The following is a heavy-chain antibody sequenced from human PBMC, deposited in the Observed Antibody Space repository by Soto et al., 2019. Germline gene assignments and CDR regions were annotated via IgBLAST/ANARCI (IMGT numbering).Heavy chain of an antibody. J-gene: IGHJ4*02. CDR1: GYTFTGYY. Sequence: ASVKVSCKASGYTFTGYYMHWVLQAPGQGLEWMGWLNPDTGATNFAEKFRGRVTMTRDRSSSTAYMEVIRLRSDDTAVYYCARKVATLNFDHWGQGTLVTVSS. CDR2: LNPDTGAT. V-gene: IGHV1-2*02. CDR3: ARKVATLNFDH. D-gene: IGHD5-12*01.